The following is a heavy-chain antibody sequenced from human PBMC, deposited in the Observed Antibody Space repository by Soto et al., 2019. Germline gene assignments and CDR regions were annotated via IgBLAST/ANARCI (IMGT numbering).Heavy chain of an antibody. CDR1: GDSVSSNSAA. Sequence: SQTLSLTCAISGDSVSSNSAAWNWIRQSPSRGLEWLGRTYYRSKWYNDYAVSVKSRITINPDTSKNQFSLQLNSVTPEDTAVYYCARAREDSTVTTFRLNRRYNWFDPWGQGTPVTVSS. D-gene: IGHD4-17*01. J-gene: IGHJ5*02. V-gene: IGHV6-1*01. CDR3: ARAREDSTVTTFRLNRRYNWFDP. CDR2: TYYRSKWYN.